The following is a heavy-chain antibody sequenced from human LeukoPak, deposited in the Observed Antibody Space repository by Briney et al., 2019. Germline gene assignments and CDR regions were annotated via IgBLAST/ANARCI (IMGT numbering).Heavy chain of an antibody. J-gene: IGHJ4*02. V-gene: IGHV3-9*03. CDR2: ITANSGKL. CDR1: GFTFDGYP. Sequence: GGSLRLSCAASGFTFDGYPMHWVRQAQGKCVEWVSGITANSGKLDYADSVKGRFVISRDNAKNSLFLRLNNVRAEDMALYYCARESTSTYGARLYSFDCWGQGTQVTVSS. CDR3: ARESTSTYGARLYSFDC. D-gene: IGHD2-8*01.